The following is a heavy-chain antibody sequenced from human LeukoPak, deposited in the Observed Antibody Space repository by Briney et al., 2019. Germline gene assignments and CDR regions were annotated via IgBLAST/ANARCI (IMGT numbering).Heavy chain of an antibody. V-gene: IGHV3-21*01. CDR2: TSSSSSYI. J-gene: IGHJ4*02. Sequence: GGSLRLSCAASGFTFSRYSMNWVRQAPGKGLEWVSSTSSSSSYIYYADSVKGRFTISRDNAKNSLYLQMNSLRAEDTAVYYCARSSSGSYFLGYWGQGTLVTVSS. CDR3: ARSSSGSYFLGY. D-gene: IGHD1-26*01. CDR1: GFTFSRYS.